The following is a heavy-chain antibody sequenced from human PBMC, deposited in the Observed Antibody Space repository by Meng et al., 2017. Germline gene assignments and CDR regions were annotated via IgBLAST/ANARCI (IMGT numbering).Heavy chain of an antibody. CDR3: AAGYSSSWRAEYFQH. J-gene: IGHJ1*01. V-gene: IGHV4-34*01. CDR1: GGSFSGYY. CDR2: IYHSGST. D-gene: IGHD6-13*01. Sequence: SETLSLTCAVYGGSFSGYYWSWIRQPPGKGLEWIGSIYHSGSTYYNPSLKSRVTISVDTSKNQFSLKLSSVTAADTAVYYCAAGYSSSWRAEYFQHWGQGTLVTVSS.